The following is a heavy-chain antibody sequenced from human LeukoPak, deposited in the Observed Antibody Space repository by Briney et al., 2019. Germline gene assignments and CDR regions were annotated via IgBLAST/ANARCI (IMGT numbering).Heavy chain of an antibody. J-gene: IGHJ3*02. Sequence: ASVKVSCKASGYTFTSYYMHWVRQAPGQGVEGMGIINPSGGSTSYAQKFQGRVTMTRDASTSTVYMELSSLRSEDTAVYYCARAFVCSSTSCYTGDAFDIWGQGTMVTVSS. CDR3: ARAFVCSSTSCYTGDAFDI. V-gene: IGHV1-46*03. CDR1: GYTFTSYY. CDR2: INPSGGST. D-gene: IGHD2-2*02.